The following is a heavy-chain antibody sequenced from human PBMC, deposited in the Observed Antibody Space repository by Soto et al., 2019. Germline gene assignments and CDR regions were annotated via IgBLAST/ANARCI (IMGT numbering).Heavy chain of an antibody. CDR2: FYYTGSA. J-gene: IGHJ6*02. V-gene: IGHV4-59*01. CDR3: ARALLCGPREYYFGMDV. Sequence: VQLQESGPGLVKPSETLSLTCTVSGGSISSYYWTWIRQPPGKGLEWIASFYYTGSADYNPSLKSRITGSVASSRTQFSLRLRSVTAADSAVYYCARALLCGPREYYFGMDVWGQGATVTVSS. D-gene: IGHD3-16*01. CDR1: GGSISSYY.